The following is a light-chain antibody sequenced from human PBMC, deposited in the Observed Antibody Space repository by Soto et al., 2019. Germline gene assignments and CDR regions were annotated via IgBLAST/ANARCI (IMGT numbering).Light chain of an antibody. CDR1: SSDVGGYNY. V-gene: IGLV2-14*01. CDR2: EVS. CDR3: SSYTSSSTLYV. J-gene: IGLJ1*01. Sequence: QSVLTQPAPVSGSPGQSITISCTGTSSDVGGYNYVSWYQQHPGKAPKLMIYEVSNRPSGVSNRFSGSKSGNTASLTISGLQAEDEADYYCSSYTSSSTLYVFGTGTRSPS.